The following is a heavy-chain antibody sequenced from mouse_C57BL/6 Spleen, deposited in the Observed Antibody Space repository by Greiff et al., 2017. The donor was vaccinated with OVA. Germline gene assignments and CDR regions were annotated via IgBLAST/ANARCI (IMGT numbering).Heavy chain of an antibody. D-gene: IGHD1-1*01. CDR2: IYPGSGNT. V-gene: IGHV1-66*01. J-gene: IGHJ1*03. CDR3: ARDYYGSSSPYFDV. Sequence: QVQLQQSGPELVKPGASVKISCKASGYSFTSYYIHWVKQRPGQGLEWIGWIYPGSGNTKYNEKFKGKATLTADTSSSTAYMQLSSLTSEDSAVYYCARDYYGSSSPYFDVWGTGTTVTVSS. CDR1: GYSFTSYY.